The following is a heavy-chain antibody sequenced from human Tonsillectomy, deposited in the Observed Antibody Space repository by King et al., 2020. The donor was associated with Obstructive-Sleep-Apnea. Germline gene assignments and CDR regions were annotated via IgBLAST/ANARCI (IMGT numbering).Heavy chain of an antibody. CDR2: IYYSGST. D-gene: IGHD3-9*01. V-gene: IGHV4-31*03. Sequence: VQLQESGPGLVKPSQTLSLTCTVSGGSISSGGYYWSWIRQHPGKGLEWIGYIYYSGSTYYNPSLKSRVTISVDTSKNQFSLKLSSVTVADTAVFYCARAGSYYGIWTGMGRDAFDIWGQGTMVTVSS. CDR3: ARAGSYYGIWTGMGRDAFDI. J-gene: IGHJ3*02. CDR1: GGSISSGGYY.